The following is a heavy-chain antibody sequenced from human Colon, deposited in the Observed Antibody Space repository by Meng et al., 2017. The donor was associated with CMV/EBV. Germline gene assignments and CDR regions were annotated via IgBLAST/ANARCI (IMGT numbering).Heavy chain of an antibody. CDR3: ARDLWSGSSDYFDY. V-gene: IGHV1-2*02. CDR2: INPKSGDT. J-gene: IGHJ4*02. CDR1: GYTFTGFY. D-gene: IGHD3-3*01. Sequence: QGPVVQYGAEVEKPGASVKVSRKDSGYTFTGFYIQWVRQAPGQGLEWMGWINPKSGDTIYEQKFQGRVTMTRDKSISTVYMDLNSLRSDDTAVYFCARDLWSGSSDYFDYWGQGTLVTVSS.